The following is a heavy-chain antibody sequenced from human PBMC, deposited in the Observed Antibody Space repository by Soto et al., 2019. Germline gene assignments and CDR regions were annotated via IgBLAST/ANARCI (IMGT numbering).Heavy chain of an antibody. Sequence: QVQLVQSGAEVKKPGASVKVSCKASGYTFTNYDINWVRQATGQGLEWMGWMNPNSGNTGFAQKFQGRVTMIRSTSIMNAYVELSSLKFEDTAVYYCASGRYNWNDFPYWGQGTVVTVSS. D-gene: IGHD1-20*01. CDR2: MNPNSGNT. J-gene: IGHJ4*02. V-gene: IGHV1-8*01. CDR3: ASGRYNWNDFPY. CDR1: GYTFTNYD.